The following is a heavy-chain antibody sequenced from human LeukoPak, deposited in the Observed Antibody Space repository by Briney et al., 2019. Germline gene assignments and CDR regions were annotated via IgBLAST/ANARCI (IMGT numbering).Heavy chain of an antibody. CDR2: IIPILGIA. Sequence: RASVKVSCKASGGTFSSYAISWVRQAPGQGLEWMGRIIPILGIANYAQKFQGRVTITADKSTSTACMELSSLRSEDTAVYYCARGTWIQLWLPTQFDYWGQGTLVTVSS. V-gene: IGHV1-69*04. CDR3: ARGTWIQLWLPTQFDY. CDR1: GGTFSSYA. J-gene: IGHJ4*02. D-gene: IGHD5-18*01.